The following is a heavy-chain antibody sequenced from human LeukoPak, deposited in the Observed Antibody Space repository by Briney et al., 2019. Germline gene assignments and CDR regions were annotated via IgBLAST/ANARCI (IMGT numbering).Heavy chain of an antibody. Sequence: ASVKVSCKASGYTFTGYYMHWVRQAPGQGLEWMGWINPNSGGTNYAQKFQGRVTMTRDTSISTAYMELSRLTSEDTAVYYCARDNIRGGKGIAAAGGYYWGQGTLVTVSS. D-gene: IGHD6-13*01. J-gene: IGHJ4*02. CDR3: ARDNIRGGKGIAAAGGYY. CDR2: INPNSGGT. CDR1: GYTFTGYY. V-gene: IGHV1-2*02.